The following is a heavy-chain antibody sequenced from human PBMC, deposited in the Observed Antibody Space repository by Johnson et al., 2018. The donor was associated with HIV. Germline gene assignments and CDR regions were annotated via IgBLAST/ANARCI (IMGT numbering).Heavy chain of an antibody. Sequence: QLVESGGGLVQPGGSLRLSCAVSGFTVSSNYITWVRQAPGKGLEWISVIYSGGDTYYADSVKGRFTISRDDSKNTLYLQMNRLTAEDTAVYYCARAPGFSRAFDIWGQGTMVTVSS. D-gene: IGHD3-10*01. V-gene: IGHV3-66*01. CDR2: IYSGGDT. CDR3: ARAPGFSRAFDI. J-gene: IGHJ3*02. CDR1: GFTVSSNY.